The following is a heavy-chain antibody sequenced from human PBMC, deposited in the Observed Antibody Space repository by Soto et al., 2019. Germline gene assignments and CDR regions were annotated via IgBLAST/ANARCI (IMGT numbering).Heavy chain of an antibody. D-gene: IGHD2-15*01. CDR3: ARTYCSAGNCYPGGNWFDP. V-gene: IGHV4-59*01. Sequence: SRTCDGSVASMNSYYWTWIPQKPVNVLECIGYSYYTGSTNYNPFLKSRITMSVDTSKSQVSLKLNSVTAADTAVYYCARTYCSAGNCYPGGNWFDPWGQGTLVTSPQ. CDR2: SYYTGST. CDR1: VASMNSYY. J-gene: IGHJ5*02.